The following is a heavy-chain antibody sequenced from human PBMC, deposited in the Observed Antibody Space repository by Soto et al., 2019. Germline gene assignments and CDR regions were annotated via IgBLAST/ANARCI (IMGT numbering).Heavy chain of an antibody. J-gene: IGHJ4*02. V-gene: IGHV3-48*01. CDR1: GFTFSAYS. CDR3: ARVTAMDRDY. CDR2: ISSSSSTI. Sequence: EVQLVESGGGLVQPGGSLRLSCAASGFTFSAYSMNWVRQAPGKGLEWVSYISSSSSTIYYADSVKGRFTISRDNAKNSLYLQRNSLRAEDTAVYYCARVTAMDRDYWGPGTLVTVSS. D-gene: IGHD5-18*01.